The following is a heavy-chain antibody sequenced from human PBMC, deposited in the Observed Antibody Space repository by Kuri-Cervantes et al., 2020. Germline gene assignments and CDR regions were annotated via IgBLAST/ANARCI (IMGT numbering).Heavy chain of an antibody. V-gene: IGHV5-51*01. CDR1: GYSFTSYW. D-gene: IGHD6-13*01. Sequence: KVSCKGSGYSFTSYWIGWVRQMPGKGLEWMGIIYPSDSGTKYSPSFQGQVTISSDKSISTAYLQWSSLKASDTAMYYCARHVFLSSSAFDYWGQGTLVTVSS. CDR2: IYPSDSGT. CDR3: ARHVFLSSSAFDY. J-gene: IGHJ4*02.